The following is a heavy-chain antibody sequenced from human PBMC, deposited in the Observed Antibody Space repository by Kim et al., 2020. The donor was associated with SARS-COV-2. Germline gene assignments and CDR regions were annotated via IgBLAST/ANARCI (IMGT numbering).Heavy chain of an antibody. CDR3: ARDLRGNDDS. V-gene: IGHV3-74*01. Sequence: GGSLRLSCAAPGLSRYWMHWVRQAPGKGLEWVSRIDLDGTTTDYAGSVQGRFTISRDNAKNTLYLQLHSLRAEDTALDYCARDLRGNDDSWGRGTLVTVSS. CDR1: GLSRYW. J-gene: IGHJ5*01. CDR2: IDLDGTTT. D-gene: IGHD2-15*01.